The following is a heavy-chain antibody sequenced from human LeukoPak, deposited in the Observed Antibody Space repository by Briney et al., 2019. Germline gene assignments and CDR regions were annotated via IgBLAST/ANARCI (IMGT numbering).Heavy chain of an antibody. Sequence: PGRSLRLSCAASGFTFSHDAMHWVRQPPGKGLEWVAVISYDGRNQYYVDSVKGRFTISRDNSKNMLYLQMNSLRAEDTAVYYCARGPSIYDFNYMDVWGRGATVTVSS. CDR1: GFTFSHDA. CDR2: ISYDGRNQ. V-gene: IGHV3-30*01. J-gene: IGHJ6*03. CDR3: ARGPSIYDFNYMDV. D-gene: IGHD3-3*01.